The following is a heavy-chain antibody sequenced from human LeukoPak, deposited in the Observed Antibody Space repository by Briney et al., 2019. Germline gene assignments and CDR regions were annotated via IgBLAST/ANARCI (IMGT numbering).Heavy chain of an antibody. V-gene: IGHV4-59*08. Sequence: YXWSWIRXPPGKGLEWIAYISDIGSINYNPSLKSRVTISLDTSKNQFSLKLSSVTAADTAVYYCAGHHPRNTVDFWGQGTLVTVSS. J-gene: IGHJ4*02. CDR2: ISDIGSI. CDR1: YX. D-gene: IGHD2/OR15-2a*01. CDR3: AGHHPRNTVDF.